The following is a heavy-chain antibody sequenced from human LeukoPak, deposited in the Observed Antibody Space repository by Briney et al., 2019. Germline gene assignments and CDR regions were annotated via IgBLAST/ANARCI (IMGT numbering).Heavy chain of an antibody. CDR3: AREGSAADDFDY. CDR2: ISTSSGTM. V-gene: IGHV3-48*04. J-gene: IGHJ4*02. CDR1: GFTFSTYT. Sequence: GGSLRLSCAASGFTFSTYTMNWVRQAPGKGLEWVSYISTSSGTMYYADSVKGRFTISRDNAQNTLYLQMNSLTAEDTAVYYCAREGSAADDFDYWGQGTLVTVSS. D-gene: IGHD2-2*01.